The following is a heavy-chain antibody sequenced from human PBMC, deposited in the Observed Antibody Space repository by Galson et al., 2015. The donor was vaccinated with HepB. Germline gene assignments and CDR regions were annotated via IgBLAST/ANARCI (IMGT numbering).Heavy chain of an antibody. J-gene: IGHJ4*02. CDR3: AHRRGDAERVGYDY. D-gene: IGHD2-8*02. V-gene: IGHV2-5*02. Sequence: PALVKPTQTLTLTCTFSGFSLSTSGVGVGWIRQPPGKALEWLALIYWDDDKRYSPSLKSRLTITKDTSKNQVVLTMTNMDPVDTATYYCAHRRGDAERVGYDYWGQGTLVTVSS. CDR2: IYWDDDK. CDR1: GFSLSTSGVG.